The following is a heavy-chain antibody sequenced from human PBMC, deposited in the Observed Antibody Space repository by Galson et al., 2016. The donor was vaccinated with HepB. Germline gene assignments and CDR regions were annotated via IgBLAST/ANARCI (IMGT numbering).Heavy chain of an antibody. CDR2: IIPIFGTA. J-gene: IGHJ5*02. Sequence: SVKVSCKASGGTFSSYGISWVRQAPGQGLEWMGGIIPIFGTANYAQKFQGRVTITADESTSTAYMELSSVTAADTAVYYCARLLLVRGAINRFDPWGQGTLVTVSS. CDR1: GGTFSSYG. D-gene: IGHD3-10*01. V-gene: IGHV1-69*13. CDR3: ARLLLVRGAINRFDP.